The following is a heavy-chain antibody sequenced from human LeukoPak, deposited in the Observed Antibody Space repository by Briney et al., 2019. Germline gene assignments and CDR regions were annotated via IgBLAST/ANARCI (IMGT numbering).Heavy chain of an antibody. D-gene: IGHD1-7*01. CDR3: AKGGNSAPLDY. Sequence: GGSLRLSCTASVLILIDAAMSWGRQGPGEGLWWVSAISRSGGDTIYTDSVKGRFTKSRDNSKNTLYLQMNSLRAEDTAIYYCAKGGNSAPLDYWGQGTLVTVSS. CDR2: ISRSGGDT. CDR1: VLILIDAA. V-gene: IGHV3-23*01. J-gene: IGHJ4*02.